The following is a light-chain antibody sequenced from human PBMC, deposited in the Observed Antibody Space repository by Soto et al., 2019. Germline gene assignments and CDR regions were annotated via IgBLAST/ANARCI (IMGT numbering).Light chain of an antibody. CDR2: STN. V-gene: IGLV8-61*01. Sequence: QTVVTQEPSFSVSPGGTVTLTCGLSSGSVSISYYPSWYQQTPGQAPRTLIYSTNTRSSGVPDRFSGSILGIKAALTITGAQADDESDYYCVLYLGSGISVFGGGTQLTVL. J-gene: IGLJ3*02. CDR3: VLYLGSGISV. CDR1: SGSVSISYY.